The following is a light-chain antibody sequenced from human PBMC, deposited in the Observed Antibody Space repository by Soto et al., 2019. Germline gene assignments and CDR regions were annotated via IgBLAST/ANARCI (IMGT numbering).Light chain of an antibody. CDR1: CSDVGSYNR. Sequence: QSALTQPPSVSGSPGQSVTISCTGTCSDVGSYNRVSWSQRPPGTAPKLMIYEVSNRPSGVPDRFSGSKSGNTASLTISGLQAEDEADYYCSSYTSSSTYVFGTGTKLTVL. V-gene: IGLV2-18*02. CDR2: EVS. J-gene: IGLJ1*01. CDR3: SSYTSSSTYV.